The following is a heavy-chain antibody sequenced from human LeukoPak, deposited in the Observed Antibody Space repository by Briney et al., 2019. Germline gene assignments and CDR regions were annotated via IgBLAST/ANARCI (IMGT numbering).Heavy chain of an antibody. CDR3: ASQSGSFYRQFDY. J-gene: IGHJ4*02. V-gene: IGHV4-4*02. Sequence: PSETLSLTCTVSGDSINSLDLWSWVRQPPGKGLEWIGEMYLSGTTHSNPSVKSRVTISIDKSKNQFFLNLSSVTAADTAVYYCASQSGSFYRQFDYWGQGTLVTVSS. D-gene: IGHD1-26*01. CDR1: GDSINSLDL. CDR2: MYLSGTT.